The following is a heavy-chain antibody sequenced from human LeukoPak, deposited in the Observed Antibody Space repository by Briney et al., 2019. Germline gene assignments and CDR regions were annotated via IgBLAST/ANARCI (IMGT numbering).Heavy chain of an antibody. V-gene: IGHV1-2*02. CDR1: GDTFTGYY. Sequence: SVKVSRKASGDTFTGYYMHWVRQAPGQGLEWMEWTNPNSGGTNYAQKFQGRVTMTRDTYISTAYMELSRLRSDDTAVYYCARSDRRAYCGGDCIDAFDIWGQGTMVTVSS. CDR2: TNPNSGGT. CDR3: ARSDRRAYCGGDCIDAFDI. J-gene: IGHJ3*02. D-gene: IGHD2-21*01.